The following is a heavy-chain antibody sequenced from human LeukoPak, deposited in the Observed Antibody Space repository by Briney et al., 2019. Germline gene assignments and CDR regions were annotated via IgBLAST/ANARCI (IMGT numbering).Heavy chain of an antibody. D-gene: IGHD3-10*01. CDR1: AYTFTVYY. V-gene: IGHV1-2*02. CDR3: ARGRSGELTWAFTLDS. CDR2: TNPNSGGT. Sequence: ASVTLSFTAAAYTFTVYYMHWGRQGHGQGLGRMGWTNPNSGGTKYAQKFQGRVTITRDMSISTAYMELSRLRSDDTAVYYCARGRSGELTWAFTLDSWGQGTLVTVSS. J-gene: IGHJ4*02.